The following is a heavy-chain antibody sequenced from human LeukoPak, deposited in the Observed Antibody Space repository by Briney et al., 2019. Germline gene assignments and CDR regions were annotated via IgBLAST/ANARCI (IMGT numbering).Heavy chain of an antibody. J-gene: IGHJ4*02. D-gene: IGHD3-22*01. CDR2: ISYDGSNK. CDR1: GFTFSSYA. V-gene: IGHV3-30-3*01. CDR3: ARVSYYDSSGTLDY. Sequence: GGSLRLSCAASGFTFSSYAMHWVRQAPGKGLEWVAVISYDGSNKYYADSVQGRFTISRDNPKNTLYLQMNSLRAEDTAVYYCARVSYYDSSGTLDYWGQGTLVTVS.